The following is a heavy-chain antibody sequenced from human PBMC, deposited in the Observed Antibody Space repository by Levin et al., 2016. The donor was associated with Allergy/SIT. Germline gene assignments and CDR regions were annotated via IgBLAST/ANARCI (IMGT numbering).Heavy chain of an antibody. CDR3: ARAPGGYSGYDYYYYGMDV. D-gene: IGHD5-12*01. Sequence: GGSLRLSCAASGFTFSSYGMHWVRQAPGKGLEWVAVIWYDGSNKYYADSVKGRFTISRDNSKNTLYLQMNSLRAEDTAVYYCARAPGGYSGYDYYYYGMDVWGQGTTVTVSS. CDR2: IWYDGSNK. J-gene: IGHJ6*02. V-gene: IGHV3-33*01. CDR1: GFTFSSYG.